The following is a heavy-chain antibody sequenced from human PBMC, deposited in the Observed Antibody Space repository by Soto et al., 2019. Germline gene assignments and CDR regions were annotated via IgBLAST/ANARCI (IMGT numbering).Heavy chain of an antibody. CDR1: GYTVTSYD. Sequence: AAGKVACKSAGYTVTSYDINWGRQAAGQGLEWMGWMSPNSGNAGYAQKFQGRVTMTRNTSISTAYMELSRLRSEDTAVYYCERVKTTMVRGVIMPTYYYYYGMDVWGQGTTVTVPS. J-gene: IGHJ6*02. D-gene: IGHD3-10*01. CDR3: ERVKTTMVRGVIMPTYYYYYGMDV. V-gene: IGHV1-8*01. CDR2: MSPNSGNA.